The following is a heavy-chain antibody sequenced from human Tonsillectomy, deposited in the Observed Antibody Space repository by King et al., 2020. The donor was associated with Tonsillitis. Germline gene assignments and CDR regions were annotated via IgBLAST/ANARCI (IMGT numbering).Heavy chain of an antibody. CDR2: LSGRVTYI. Sequence: VQLVESGGGLVKPGGSLRLSCSASGFTFSSDSLNWVRQAPGKGLEWVSSLSGRVTYIYYADSVKGRFTISRDNAKNSLYLQMNSLRAEDTAVYYCAREEGEGFDYWGQGTLVAVSS. CDR3: AREEGEGFDY. CDR1: GFTFSSDS. V-gene: IGHV3-21*01. D-gene: IGHD3-16*01. J-gene: IGHJ4*02.